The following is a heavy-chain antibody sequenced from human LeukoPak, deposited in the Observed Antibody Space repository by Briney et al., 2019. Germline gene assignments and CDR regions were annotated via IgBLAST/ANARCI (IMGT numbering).Heavy chain of an antibody. Sequence: GGSLRLSCAASGFTFSNYAMSWVRQAPGKGLEWVSGISGSGGSTYYADSVKGRFTISRDNSKSTLYLQMNSLRAEDTAIYYCAKLPVSYSSGWSNFDYWGQGTLVTASS. CDR2: ISGSGGST. CDR3: AKLPVSYSSGWSNFDY. J-gene: IGHJ4*02. V-gene: IGHV3-23*01. CDR1: GFTFSNYA. D-gene: IGHD6-19*01.